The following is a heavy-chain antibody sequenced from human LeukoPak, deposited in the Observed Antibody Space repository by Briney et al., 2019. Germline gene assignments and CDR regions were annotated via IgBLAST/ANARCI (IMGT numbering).Heavy chain of an antibody. CDR2: IYYSGST. CDR1: GGPISSSSYY. V-gene: IGHV4-39*01. Sequence: SETLSLTCTVSGGPISSSSYYWVWIRQPPGKGLEWIGSIYYSGSTYYNPSLKSRVAISVDTSKNQFSLKLSSVTAADTAVYYCARGHYDTNGYYPFEIWGQGTRVTVSS. CDR3: ARGHYDTNGYYPFEI. J-gene: IGHJ3*02. D-gene: IGHD3-22*01.